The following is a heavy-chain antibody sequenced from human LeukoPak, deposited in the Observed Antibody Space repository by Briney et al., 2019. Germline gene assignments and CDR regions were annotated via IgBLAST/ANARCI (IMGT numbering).Heavy chain of an antibody. J-gene: IGHJ4*02. CDR1: GFTFSSYG. CDR3: AAHHGEFGYLDY. V-gene: IGHV3-33*01. Sequence: GGSLRLSCAASGFTFSSYGMHWVRQAPGKGLEWVAVIWYDGSNKYYADSVKGRFTISRDNSKNTLYLQMNSLRAEDTAVYYCAAHHGEFGYLDYWAEGPLVTVSS. CDR2: IWYDGSNK. D-gene: IGHD3-10*01.